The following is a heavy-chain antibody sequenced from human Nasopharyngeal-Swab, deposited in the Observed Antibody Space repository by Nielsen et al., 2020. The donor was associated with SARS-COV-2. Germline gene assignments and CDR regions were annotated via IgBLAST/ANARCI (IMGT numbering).Heavy chain of an antibody. CDR3: ALGYSYGYRYFDY. Sequence: SVKVSCKASGGTFRRYAISWVRQAPGQGPDYMGGIIPIFGTPNYAQKLQGRVTITADESTSTAYMELSSLRSEDTAVYYCALGYSYGYRYFDYWGQGTLVTVSS. D-gene: IGHD5-18*01. J-gene: IGHJ4*02. CDR2: IIPIFGTP. CDR1: GGTFRRYA. V-gene: IGHV1-69*13.